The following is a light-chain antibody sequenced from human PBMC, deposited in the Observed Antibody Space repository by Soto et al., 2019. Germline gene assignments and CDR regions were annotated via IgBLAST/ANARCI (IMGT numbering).Light chain of an antibody. V-gene: IGKV1-17*01. CDR2: AAS. CDR1: QGNRND. CDR3: LQHNSYPWT. Sequence: DIQMTQSPSSLSASVGDRVTITCRASQGNRNDLGWYQQRQGKAPKRLIYAASSLQIGVPSRFSGSGSGTEFTLTISSLQPEDFATYYCLQHNSYPWTFGQGTKVEIK. J-gene: IGKJ1*01.